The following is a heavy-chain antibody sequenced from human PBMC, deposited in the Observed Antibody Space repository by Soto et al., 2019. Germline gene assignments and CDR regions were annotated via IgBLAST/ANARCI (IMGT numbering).Heavy chain of an antibody. Sequence: HPGGSLRLSCAASGFTFITHAISFFRQSACKCLEWVSSISSGGTTTFYAASVEGRFTISRDKSKNTLYLQMNSLRADDTAVYYCAREGGSIGGWFGRKFDSWGQGTQVTVSS. CDR3: AREGGSIGGWFGRKFDS. CDR2: ISSGGTTT. CDR1: GFTFITHA. J-gene: IGHJ4*02. V-gene: IGHV3-23*01. D-gene: IGHD6-19*01.